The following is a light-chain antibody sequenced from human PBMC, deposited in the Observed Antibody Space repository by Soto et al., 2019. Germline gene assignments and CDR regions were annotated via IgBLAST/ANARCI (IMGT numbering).Light chain of an antibody. CDR2: LAS. CDR3: QQSLGNPRT. Sequence: DIQMTQSPSSLSASVGDSVTITCRASQKINNFLNWYQQKPGKAPKLLIFLASTLESGVPSRFGGSGSGTDFTLSISSLQPEDSAIYYCQQSLGNPRTVGGGTKVEIQ. J-gene: IGKJ4*01. CDR1: QKINNF. V-gene: IGKV1-39*01.